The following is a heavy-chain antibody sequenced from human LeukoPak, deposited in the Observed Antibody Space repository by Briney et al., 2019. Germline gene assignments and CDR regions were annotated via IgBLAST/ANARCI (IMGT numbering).Heavy chain of an antibody. D-gene: IGHD6-13*01. V-gene: IGHV3-21*01. Sequence: PGGSLRLSCAASGFTFSSYSMNWVRQAPGKGLEWVSSISSSSSYIYYADSVKGRFTISRDNAKNSLYLQMNSLRAEDTAVYYCARDRGTAAAGKYYFDYWGQGTLVTVSS. J-gene: IGHJ4*02. CDR1: GFTFSSYS. CDR2: ISSSSSYI. CDR3: ARDRGTAAAGKYYFDY.